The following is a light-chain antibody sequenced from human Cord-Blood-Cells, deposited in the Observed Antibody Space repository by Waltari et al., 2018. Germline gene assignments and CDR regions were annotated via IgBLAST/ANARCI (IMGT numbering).Light chain of an antibody. CDR3: NSRDSSGNHHVV. Sequence: SSELTQDPAVSVALGQTVRIPCQGDSLRSYYASWYQQKPGQAPVLVIYGKNNRPSGIPDRFSGSSSGNTASLTSTGAQAEDEADYYCNSRDSSGNHHVVFGGGTKLTVL. CDR1: SLRSYY. V-gene: IGLV3-19*01. J-gene: IGLJ2*01. CDR2: GKN.